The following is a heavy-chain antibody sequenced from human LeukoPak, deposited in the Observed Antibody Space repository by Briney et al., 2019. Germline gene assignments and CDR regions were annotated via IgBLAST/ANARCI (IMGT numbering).Heavy chain of an antibody. CDR1: GYIFTSYG. D-gene: IGHD3-16*02. J-gene: IGHJ4*02. CDR2: ISAYNGNT. V-gene: IGHV1-18*01. Sequence: ASVKVSCKASGYIFTSYGISWVRQAPGQGLEWMGWISAYNGNTNYAQKLQGRVTMTTDTSTSTAYMELRSLRSDDTAVYYCARDLGDYDYVWGSYRCDYWGQGTLVTVSS. CDR3: ARDLGDYDYVWGSYRCDY.